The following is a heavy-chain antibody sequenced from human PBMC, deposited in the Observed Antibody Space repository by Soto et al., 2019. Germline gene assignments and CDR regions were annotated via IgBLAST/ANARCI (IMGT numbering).Heavy chain of an antibody. CDR2: INPSGDSR. J-gene: IGHJ5*02. D-gene: IGHD2-15*01. V-gene: IGHV1-46*01. CDR1: GFSFSNYF. Sequence: VSVKVSCKASGFSFSNYFMHWVRQAPGQGLEWMGIINPSGDSRNYAQKFQGRVTITRDTSTSTVYMGLSSLRYEDTAVYYCARDNSQNYGTPAASAWLHPWGQGTPVTVSS. CDR3: ARDNSQNYGTPAASAWLHP.